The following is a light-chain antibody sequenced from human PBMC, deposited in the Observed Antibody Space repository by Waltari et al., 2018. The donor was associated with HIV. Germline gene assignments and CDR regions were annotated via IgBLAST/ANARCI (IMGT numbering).Light chain of an antibody. V-gene: IGLV2-11*01. J-gene: IGLJ2*01. CDR2: DVS. CDR3: CSYAGSYTMV. CDR1: SSDVGGYKF. Sequence: QSALTQPRSVSGSPGQSVTISCTGSSSDVGGYKFVSWYQQHPGKAPKVIIHDVSGRPSGVPGRFSGSKSGNTASLTISGLQAEDDADYYCCSYAGSYTMVFGGGTKLTVL.